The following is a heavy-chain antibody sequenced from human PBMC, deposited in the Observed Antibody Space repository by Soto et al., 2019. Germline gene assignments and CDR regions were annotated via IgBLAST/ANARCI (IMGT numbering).Heavy chain of an antibody. J-gene: IGHJ2*01. CDR3: AHSGKVRFNWYFDL. D-gene: IGHD3-16*01. CDR1: GLSLSTSGVG. Sequence: QITLKESGPTLVKPTQTLTLTCTFSGLSLSTSGVGVGWIRQPPGKALEWLALIYWDDDKRYSPSLKSRLTITKDTSKNQVVLTMTNMDPVDTATYYCAHSGKVRFNWYFDLWGRGTLVTVSS. CDR2: IYWDDDK. V-gene: IGHV2-5*02.